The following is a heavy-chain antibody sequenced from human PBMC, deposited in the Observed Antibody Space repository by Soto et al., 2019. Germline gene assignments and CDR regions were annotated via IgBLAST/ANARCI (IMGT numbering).Heavy chain of an antibody. CDR3: ARFGSGGADY. J-gene: IGHJ4*02. CDR1: VYIFSTYC. CDR2: IYPGDSDT. Sequence: PGESLKISCRTSVYIFSTYCIGWVRQTPEKGLEWMGLIYPGDSDTRNNPSLQGQVTISSNKSITTAYLHWSSLKASDTGMYYCARFGSGGADYGGQGTTVTVSS. D-gene: IGHD3-10*01. V-gene: IGHV5-51*01.